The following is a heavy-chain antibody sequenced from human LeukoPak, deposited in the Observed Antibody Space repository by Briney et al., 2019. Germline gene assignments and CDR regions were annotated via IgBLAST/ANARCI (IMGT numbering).Heavy chain of an antibody. J-gene: IGHJ5*02. D-gene: IGHD2-2*01. Sequence: PSETLSLTCTVSGASIGNYYWNWIRQPPGKGLEWIGYIYYSGSTNYNPSLKSRVTISVDTSKNQFSLKLRSVTAADTAVYYCANGGYCSSTSCYPNWFDPWGQGTLVTVSS. CDR1: GASIGNYY. CDR3: ANGGYCSSTSCYPNWFDP. CDR2: IYYSGST. V-gene: IGHV4-59*01.